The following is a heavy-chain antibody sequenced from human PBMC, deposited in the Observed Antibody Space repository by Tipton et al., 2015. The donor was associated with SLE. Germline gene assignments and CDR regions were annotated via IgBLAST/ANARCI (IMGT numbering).Heavy chain of an antibody. J-gene: IGHJ4*02. D-gene: IGHD6-6*01. CDR3: ASGGSSSSDY. CDR2: IYYSGST. CDR1: GGSISSSSYY. V-gene: IGHV4-39*07. Sequence: TLSLTCTVSGGSISSSSYYWGWIRQPPGKGLEWIGRIYYSGSTYYNPSLKSRVTISVDTSKNQFSLKLSSVTAADTAVYYCASGGSSSSDYWGQGTLVTVSS.